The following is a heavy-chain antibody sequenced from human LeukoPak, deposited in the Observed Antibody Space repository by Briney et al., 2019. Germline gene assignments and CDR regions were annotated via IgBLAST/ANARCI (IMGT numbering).Heavy chain of an antibody. D-gene: IGHD3-10*01. Sequence: GGSLRLSCAASGFRFSDYWMGWVRQAPGRGLEWVANIRPEGSEKYYVESVRGRFTISRDNAQNSLYLQMNSLRGDDSGVYYCGIWGVVAALDPWGQGALVTVSS. J-gene: IGHJ5*02. CDR3: GIWGVVAALDP. V-gene: IGHV3-7*01. CDR1: GFRFSDYW. CDR2: IRPEGSEK.